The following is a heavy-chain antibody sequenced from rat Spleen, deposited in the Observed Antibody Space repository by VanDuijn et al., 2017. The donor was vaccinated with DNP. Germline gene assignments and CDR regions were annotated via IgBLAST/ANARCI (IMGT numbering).Heavy chain of an antibody. Sequence: QVQLKESGPGLVQPSQTLSLTCTVPGFSLTSYGVNWVRQPPGKGLEWIGTIWSGGSTDYNSVLKSRLSISRDTSKSQVLIKMNSLQTGDTGMYFCARWTMGITRDYWGQGVMVTVSS. D-gene: IGHD1-9*01. CDR1: GFSLTSYG. V-gene: IGHV2-16*01. J-gene: IGHJ2*01. CDR3: ARWTMGITRDY. CDR2: IWSGGST.